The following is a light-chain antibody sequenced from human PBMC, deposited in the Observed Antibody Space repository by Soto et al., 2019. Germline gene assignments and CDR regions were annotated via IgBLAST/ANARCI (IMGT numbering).Light chain of an antibody. CDR1: SSNIGAGYN. V-gene: IGLV1-40*01. CDR2: GNS. Sequence: QSVRTQPPSVSGAPGQRVTISCTGSSSNIGAGYNVHWYQQLPGTAPKLLIYGNSNRPSGVPDRFSGSKSGTSASLAITGLQAEDEADYYCQSYDSRVTVVFGGGTKLTVL. J-gene: IGLJ2*01. CDR3: QSYDSRVTVV.